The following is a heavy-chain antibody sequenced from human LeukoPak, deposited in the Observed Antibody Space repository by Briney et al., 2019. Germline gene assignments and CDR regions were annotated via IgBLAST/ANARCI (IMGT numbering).Heavy chain of an antibody. CDR3: ARFRYDSSGYYYGNDY. V-gene: IGHV3-7*01. Sequence: PGGSLRLSCAASGFTFSSYWRSWVRQAPGKGLEWVANIKQDGSEKYYVDSVKGRFTISRDNAKNSLYLQMNSLRAEDTAVYYCARFRYDSSGYYYGNDYWGQGTLVTVSS. J-gene: IGHJ4*02. CDR2: IKQDGSEK. D-gene: IGHD3-22*01. CDR1: GFTFSSYW.